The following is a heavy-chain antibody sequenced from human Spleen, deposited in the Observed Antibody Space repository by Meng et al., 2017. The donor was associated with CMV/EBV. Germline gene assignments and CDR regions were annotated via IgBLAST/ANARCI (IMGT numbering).Heavy chain of an antibody. CDR3: ARNLVLPAAIQYYYHNYGMDV. D-gene: IGHD2-2*01. V-gene: IGHV3-66*02. Sequence: LSLTCAASGFTVSTSYMSWVRQAPGKGLEWVSIIYSVGNTYYADSVKGRFTISRDNAKNTLSLQMNSLRVDDTAVYYCARNLVLPAAIQYYYHNYGMDVWGQGTTVTVSS. CDR1: GFTVSTSY. CDR2: IYSVGNT. J-gene: IGHJ6*02.